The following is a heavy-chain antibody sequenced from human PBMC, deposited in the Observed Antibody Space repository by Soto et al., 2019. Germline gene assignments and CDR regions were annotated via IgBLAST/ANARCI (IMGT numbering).Heavy chain of an antibody. V-gene: IGHV1-18*01. CDR3: ARTLGRIPVAGTIDY. CDR1: GYTFTNYG. Sequence: QVHLVQSGAEVKKPGASVQVSCKASGYTFTNYGISWVRQAPGQGLEWMGWISAYNGDTYYATELPRRAPLTPDTSTTTAYLELRRLTPADTAVFYCARTLGRIPVAGTIDYWGQGTLVTVSS. CDR2: ISAYNGDT. D-gene: IGHD6-19*01. J-gene: IGHJ4*02.